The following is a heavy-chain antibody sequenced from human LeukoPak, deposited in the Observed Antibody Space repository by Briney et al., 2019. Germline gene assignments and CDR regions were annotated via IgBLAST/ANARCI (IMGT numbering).Heavy chain of an antibody. CDR1: GFTFSSYW. Sequence: GGSLRLSCAASGFTFSSYWMSWVRQAPGKGLEWVANIKQDGSEKYYVDSVKGRFTISRDNAKNSLYLQMNSLRAEDTAVYYCAREATQYYDFWRGMYFDYWGQGTLVTVSS. D-gene: IGHD3-3*01. J-gene: IGHJ4*02. CDR2: IKQDGSEK. V-gene: IGHV3-7*01. CDR3: AREATQYYDFWRGMYFDY.